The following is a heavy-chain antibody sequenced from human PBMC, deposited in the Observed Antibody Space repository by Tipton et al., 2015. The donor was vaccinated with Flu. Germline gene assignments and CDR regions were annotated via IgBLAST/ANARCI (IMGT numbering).Heavy chain of an antibody. CDR1: GFTFRTNG. Sequence: GSLRLSCAASGFTFRTNGMHWVRQAPGKGLEWVAHIRSDEITEYADSVKGRFTISRDNSKNMLYLQMNSLRAEDTAVFYCAKSGGFDSWNQGALVIVSS. CDR3: AKSGGFDS. V-gene: IGHV3-30*02. CDR2: IRSDEITE. J-gene: IGHJ4*02. D-gene: IGHD1-26*01.